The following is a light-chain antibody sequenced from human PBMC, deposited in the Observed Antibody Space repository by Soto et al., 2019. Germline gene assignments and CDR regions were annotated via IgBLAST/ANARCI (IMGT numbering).Light chain of an antibody. Sequence: AIQLTQSPSSLSASVGDRVTITCRASQDISSALAWYQQKPGKAPKLLIYDASILDSGVPSRFSGSGSGTDFTLTISRLEPEDFAVYYCQQYGSSVTFGQGTRLEIK. J-gene: IGKJ5*01. CDR3: QQYGSSVT. CDR2: DAS. CDR1: QDISSA. V-gene: IGKV1-13*02.